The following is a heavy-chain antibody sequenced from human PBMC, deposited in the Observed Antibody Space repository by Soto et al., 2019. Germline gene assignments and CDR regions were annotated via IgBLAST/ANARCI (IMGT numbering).Heavy chain of an antibody. V-gene: IGHV1-18*01. CDR3: ARTYYDFWSGYQAPDNWFDP. D-gene: IGHD3-3*01. CDR1: GYTFTSYG. J-gene: IGHJ5*02. Sequence: QVQLVQSGAEVKKPGASVKVSCKASGYTFTSYGISWVRQAPGQGLEWMGWISAYNGNTNYAQKLQGRVTMTTDTSTSTAYMELRSLRSDDTAVYYCARTYYDFWSGYQAPDNWFDPWGQGTLVTVSS. CDR2: ISAYNGNT.